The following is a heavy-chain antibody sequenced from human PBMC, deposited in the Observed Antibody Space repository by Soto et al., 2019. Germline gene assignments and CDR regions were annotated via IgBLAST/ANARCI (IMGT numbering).Heavy chain of an antibody. J-gene: IGHJ3*02. D-gene: IGHD3-22*01. CDR1: GYTFTSYY. CDR2: INPSGGST. CDR3: ARGRLTMTVVVTEAFDI. Sequence: ASVKVSCKASGYTFTSYYVHWVRQAPGQGLEWMAIINPSGGSTSYAQKFQDRVTTTRDTSTSAVYMELSSLRSEDTAVYYCARGRLTMTVVVTEAFDIWGQGTMVTVSS. V-gene: IGHV1-46*01.